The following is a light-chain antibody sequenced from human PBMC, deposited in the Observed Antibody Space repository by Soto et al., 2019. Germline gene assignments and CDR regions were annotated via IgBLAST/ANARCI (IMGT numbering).Light chain of an antibody. CDR3: QQYNDWWT. J-gene: IGKJ1*01. CDR2: GAS. V-gene: IGKV3-15*01. CDR1: QSVSNN. Sequence: EIVMTQSPATLSVSPGESATLSCRASQSVSNNLTWYQQKPGQPPRLLIYGASPRATGVPGRFSGSGSGTEFTLTISSLQYEDFAVYYCQQYNDWWTFGQGTKVEIK.